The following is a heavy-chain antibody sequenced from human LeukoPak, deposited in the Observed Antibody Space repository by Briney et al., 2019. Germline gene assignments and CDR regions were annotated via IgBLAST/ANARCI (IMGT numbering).Heavy chain of an antibody. CDR1: GFSFGDYA. CDR3: TTSYSGNSWYDWFGP. V-gene: IGHV3-49*04. J-gene: IGHJ5*02. D-gene: IGHD6-13*01. Sequence: GGSLRLSCTASGFSFGDYAMSWVRQAPGKGLEWVAFIRSNTYGWTTEYAASVKGRFTISRDDSKSIAYLQMNSLKTEDTALYFCTTSYSGNSWYDWFGPWGQGTLVTVSS. CDR2: IRSNTYGWTT.